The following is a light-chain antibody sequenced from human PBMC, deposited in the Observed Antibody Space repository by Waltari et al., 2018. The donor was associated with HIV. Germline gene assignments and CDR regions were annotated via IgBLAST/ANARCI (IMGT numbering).Light chain of an antibody. CDR1: SGSFSSRSY. V-gene: IGLV8-61*01. Sequence: QTVVTQETSFSVSPGGTVTLTCGLSSGSFSSRSYPCWYQKTPGLPPRIRIYDTNTRSSGVPDRFSGSILGNKAALTITGAQSDDESEYYCLLYVGTGIWVFGGGTKLTVL. CDR2: DTN. CDR3: LLYVGTGIWV. J-gene: IGLJ3*02.